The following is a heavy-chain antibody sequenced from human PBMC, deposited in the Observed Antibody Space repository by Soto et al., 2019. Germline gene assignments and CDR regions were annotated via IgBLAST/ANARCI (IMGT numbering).Heavy chain of an antibody. J-gene: IGHJ5*02. CDR1: GFSLSTSGVG. Sequence: QITLKESGPTLVKPTQTLTLPCPFSGFSLSTSGVGVGWIRQPPGKALEWLALIYGDNDRRYCPSLKNKLTITKDTSKNQVVLTMTNMDPVDTATYYCVHRVDLWTWGQGTLVTVSS. D-gene: IGHD3-10*01. CDR3: VHRVDLWT. V-gene: IGHV2-5*02. CDR2: IYGDNDR.